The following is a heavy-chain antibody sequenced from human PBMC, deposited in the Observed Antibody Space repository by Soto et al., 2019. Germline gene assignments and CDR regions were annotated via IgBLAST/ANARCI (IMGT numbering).Heavy chain of an antibody. CDR3: ARDRNRITIFGVVNYYYYGMDV. Sequence: GGSLRLSCAASGVTFSSYAMHWVRQAPGKGLEWVAVISYDGSNKYYADSVKGRFTISRDNSKNTLYLQMNSLRAEDTAVYYCARDRNRITIFGVVNYYYYGMDVWGQGTTVTVSS. CDR2: ISYDGSNK. V-gene: IGHV3-30-3*01. J-gene: IGHJ6*02. CDR1: GVTFSSYA. D-gene: IGHD3-3*01.